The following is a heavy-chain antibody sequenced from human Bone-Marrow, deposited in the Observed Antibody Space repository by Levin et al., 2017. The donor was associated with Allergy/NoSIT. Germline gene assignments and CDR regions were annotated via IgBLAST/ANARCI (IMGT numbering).Heavy chain of an antibody. V-gene: IGHV1-2*02. CDR2: ISPNIVGP. CDR3: SRRPHYYDSSGYYGSHAFDI. J-gene: IGHJ3*02. CDR1: GYSFTGFY. D-gene: IGHD3-22*01. Sequence: ASVKVSCKASGYSFTGFYLHWIRQAPRQGLEWLGWISPNIVGPNYPQKFQGRVTISRDTSSSPAYMELSRLRSDDTAVYYCSRRPHYYDSSGYYGSHAFDIWGQGTMVTVSS.